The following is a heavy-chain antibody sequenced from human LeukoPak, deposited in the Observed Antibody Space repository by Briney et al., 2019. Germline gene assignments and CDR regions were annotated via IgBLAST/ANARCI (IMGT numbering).Heavy chain of an antibody. Sequence: GGSLRLSCAASGFTFSAYEMNWVRQAPGKGLEWVSGIIPSGHTTYYADSVRGRFTISRDNSRNTLYLQMNSLRAEDTAVYYCAKDDRWLQFCCWGQGTLVTVSA. D-gene: IGHD5-24*01. J-gene: IGHJ4*02. CDR2: IIPSGHTT. V-gene: IGHV3-23*01. CDR1: GFTFSAYE. CDR3: AKDDRWLQFCC.